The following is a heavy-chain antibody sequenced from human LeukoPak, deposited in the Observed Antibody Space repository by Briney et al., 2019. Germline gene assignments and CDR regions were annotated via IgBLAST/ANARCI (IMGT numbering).Heavy chain of an antibody. CDR3: ARDAISYYDSSGYYYVGHAFDI. D-gene: IGHD3-22*01. J-gene: IGHJ3*02. CDR2: IYYSGST. V-gene: IGHV4-31*03. CDR1: GGSISSGGYS. Sequence: TSQTLSLTCTVSGGSISSGGYSWSWIRQHPGKGLEWIGYIYYSGSTYYNPSLKSRVTISVDTSKNQFSLKLSSVTAADTAVYYCARDAISYYDSSGYYYVGHAFDIWGQGTMVTVSS.